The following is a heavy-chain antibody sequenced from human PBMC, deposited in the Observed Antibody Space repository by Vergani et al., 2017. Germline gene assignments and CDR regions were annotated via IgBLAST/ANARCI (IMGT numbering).Heavy chain of an antibody. Sequence: QVQLQQWGAELLKPSETLSLTCAVYGGSFSGYYWSCIRQPPGKGLEWSGEINHSGSTNYNPSLKSRVTISVDTSKNKFSLKLSSLTAADTAVYYCARHTPIITEGAFDIWGQGRMVTVSS. V-gene: IGHV4-34*01. J-gene: IGHJ3*02. D-gene: IGHD3-16*01. CDR3: ARHTPIITEGAFDI. CDR1: GGSFSGYY. CDR2: INHSGST.